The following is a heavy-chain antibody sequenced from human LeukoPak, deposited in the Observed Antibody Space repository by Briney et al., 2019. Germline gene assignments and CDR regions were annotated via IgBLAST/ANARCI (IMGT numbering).Heavy chain of an antibody. V-gene: IGHV4-4*07. Sequence: SETLSLTCTVSGGSISSYYWSWIRQPAGKGLEWIGRIYTSGSTNYNPSLKSRVTMSVDTSKNQFSLKLSSVTAADTAVYYCARGGVESRSIRSIEYFQHWGQGTLVTVSS. CDR3: ARGGVESRSIRSIEYFQH. D-gene: IGHD3-22*01. J-gene: IGHJ1*01. CDR1: GGSISSYY. CDR2: IYTSGST.